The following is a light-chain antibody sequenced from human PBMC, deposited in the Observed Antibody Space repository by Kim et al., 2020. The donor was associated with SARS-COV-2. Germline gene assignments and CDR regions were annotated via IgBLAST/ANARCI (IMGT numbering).Light chain of an antibody. CDR2: KAS. V-gene: IGKV1-5*03. J-gene: IGKJ3*01. CDR3: QQYKSYPFT. Sequence: ASVGDRVNITCRASQSISSWLAWYQQKPGKAPKLLISKASSLESGVPSRFSGSGSGTEFTLTISSLQPDDFASYYCQQYKSYPFTFGPGTKVDIK. CDR1: QSISSW.